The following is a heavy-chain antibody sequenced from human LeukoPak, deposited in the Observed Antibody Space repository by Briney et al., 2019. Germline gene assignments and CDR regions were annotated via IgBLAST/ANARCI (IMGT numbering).Heavy chain of an antibody. V-gene: IGHV4-30-4*02. D-gene: IGHD4-17*01. Sequence: PSETLSLTCTVSGGSISSGDYYWSWIRQPPGKGLEWIGYIYYSGSTYYNPSLKSRVTISVDTSKNQFSLKLSSVTAADTAVYYCASSGHTVTGNWFDPWGQGTLVTVSS. CDR1: GGSISSGDYY. J-gene: IGHJ5*02. CDR3: ASSGHTVTGNWFDP. CDR2: IYYSGST.